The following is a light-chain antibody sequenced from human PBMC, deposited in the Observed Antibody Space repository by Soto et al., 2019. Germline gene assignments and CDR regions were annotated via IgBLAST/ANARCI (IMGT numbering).Light chain of an antibody. Sequence: QSALTQPAPVSGSPGQSITISCTGTSSDVGGYNYVSWHQQHPGKAPKLMIYDVSNRPSGVSNRFSGSKSGNTASLTISGLQAEDEADYYCSSYTSSSTLVVFGGGTKLTVL. CDR1: SSDVGGYNY. V-gene: IGLV2-14*01. J-gene: IGLJ2*01. CDR2: DVS. CDR3: SSYTSSSTLVV.